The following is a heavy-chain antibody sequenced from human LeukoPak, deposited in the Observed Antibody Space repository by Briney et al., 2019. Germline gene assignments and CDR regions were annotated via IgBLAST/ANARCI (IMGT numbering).Heavy chain of an antibody. D-gene: IGHD6-13*01. V-gene: IGHV3-23*01. CDR1: GFTFKDYA. J-gene: IGHJ4*02. CDR2: ISGSGSNT. CDR3: AKYFVRGNSWYYFDC. Sequence: GGSLRLSCEASGFTFKDYAMSWVRQAPGKGPEWVSHISGSGSNTNYAGAVKGRFSISRDNSKGTLYLQMSSLRVEDTAVYYCAKYFVRGNSWYYFDCWGQGVLVTVSS.